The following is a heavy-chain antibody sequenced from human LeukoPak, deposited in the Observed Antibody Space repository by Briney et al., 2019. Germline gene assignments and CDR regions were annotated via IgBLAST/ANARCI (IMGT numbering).Heavy chain of an antibody. CDR3: ARDRGNYGDYAYNWFDP. CDR1: GSSISSYY. D-gene: IGHD4-17*01. J-gene: IGHJ5*02. Sequence: PSETLSLTCTVSGSSISSYYWNWIRQPAGKGLEWIGRFYTSGSTNYNPSLKSRVTMSVDTSKNQFSLKLSSVTAADTAVYYCARDRGNYGDYAYNWFDPWGQGTLVTVSS. V-gene: IGHV4-4*07. CDR2: FYTSGST.